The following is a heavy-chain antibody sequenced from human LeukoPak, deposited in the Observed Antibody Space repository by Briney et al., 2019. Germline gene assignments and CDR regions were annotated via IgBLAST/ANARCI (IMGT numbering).Heavy chain of an antibody. CDR2: INPNSGGT. Sequence: ASVKVSCKASGYTFTGYYMHWVRQAPGQGLEWMGWINPNSGGTNYAQKFQGRVTMTRDTSISTAYMELSRLSSDDTAVYYCARVALWSDAYYGMDVWGQGTTVTVS. CDR3: ARVALWSDAYYGMDV. V-gene: IGHV1-2*02. CDR1: GYTFTGYY. D-gene: IGHD5-18*01. J-gene: IGHJ6*02.